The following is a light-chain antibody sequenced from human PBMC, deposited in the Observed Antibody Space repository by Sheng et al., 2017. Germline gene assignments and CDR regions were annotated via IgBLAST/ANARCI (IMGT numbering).Light chain of an antibody. CDR1: HNVGRN. V-gene: IGKV3-15*01. CDR2: ATS. J-gene: IGKJ1*01. Sequence: EVVMTQSPATLSVSPGERATLSCRASHNVGRNLAWYQQKPGQTPRLLIYATSTRATGISGRFSGSGSGTEFTLTISSLQSEDSADYYCQQYNNWPRTFGQGTKVEIK. CDR3: QQYNNWPRT.